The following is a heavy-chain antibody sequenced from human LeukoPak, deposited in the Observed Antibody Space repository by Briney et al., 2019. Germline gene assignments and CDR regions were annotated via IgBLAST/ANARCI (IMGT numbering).Heavy chain of an antibody. CDR3: ARDGDNWFDP. D-gene: IGHD3-9*01. CDR1: GHTYTRYG. V-gene: IGHV7-4-1*02. CDR2: INTNTGNP. J-gene: IGHJ5*02. Sequence: ASVKVSCKAYGHTYTRYGMNWVRQAPGQGLEWVGWINTNTGNPTYAQGFTGRFVFSLDTSVSTAYLQISSLKAEDTAVYYCARDGDNWFDPWGQGTLVTVSS.